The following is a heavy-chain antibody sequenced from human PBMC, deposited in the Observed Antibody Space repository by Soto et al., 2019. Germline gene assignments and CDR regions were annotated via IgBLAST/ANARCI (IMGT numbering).Heavy chain of an antibody. D-gene: IGHD3-3*01. Sequence: PSETLSLTCTVSGGSISSSSYYWGWIRQPPGKGLEWIGSIYYSGSTYYNPSLKSRVTISVDTSKNQFSLKLSSVTAADTAVYYCASITIFGVVIFPRHYYYGMDVWGQGTTVTVSS. CDR3: ASITIFGVVIFPRHYYYGMDV. CDR2: IYYSGST. V-gene: IGHV4-39*01. J-gene: IGHJ6*02. CDR1: GGSISSSSYY.